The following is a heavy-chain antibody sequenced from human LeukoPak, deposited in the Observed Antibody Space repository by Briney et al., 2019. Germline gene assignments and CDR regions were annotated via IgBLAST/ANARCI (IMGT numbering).Heavy chain of an antibody. Sequence: GGSLRLSCAASGFTFSIYAMSWVRQMPGKGLEWMGIIYPGDSDTRYSPSFQGQVTISADKSISTAYLQWSSLKASDTAMYYCARRADSGYELSFDYWGQGTLVTVSS. J-gene: IGHJ4*02. CDR3: ARRADSGYELSFDY. CDR2: IYPGDSDT. CDR1: GFTFSIYA. V-gene: IGHV5-51*01. D-gene: IGHD5-12*01.